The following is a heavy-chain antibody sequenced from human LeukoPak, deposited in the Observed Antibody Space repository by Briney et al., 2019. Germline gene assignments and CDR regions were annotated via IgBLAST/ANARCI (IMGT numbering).Heavy chain of an antibody. CDR2: ISSSSSYI. J-gene: IGHJ1*01. Sequence: GGSLRLSCAASGFTFSSYSMNWVRQAPGKGPEWVSSISSSSSYIYYADSVKGRFTISRDNAENSLYLQMNSLRAEDTAVYYCATYSSLNRREFQYWGQGTLLTVSS. V-gene: IGHV3-21*01. D-gene: IGHD3-22*01. CDR3: ATYSSLNRREFQY. CDR1: GFTFSSYS.